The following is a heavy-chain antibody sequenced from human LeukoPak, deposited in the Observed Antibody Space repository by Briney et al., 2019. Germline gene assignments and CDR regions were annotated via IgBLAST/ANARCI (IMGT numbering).Heavy chain of an antibody. CDR2: INHGGST. CDR3: GYSSGYQYH. CDR1: GGSFSDYY. J-gene: IGHJ1*01. D-gene: IGHD3-22*01. Sequence: PSETLSLTCAVYGGSFSDYYCSWIRQPPGKGLEWIGEINHGGSTNYSPSLKSRVTISVDTSKNQFSLKLSSVTDADTALYYCGYSSGYQYHWGQGTLVTVSS. V-gene: IGHV4-34*01.